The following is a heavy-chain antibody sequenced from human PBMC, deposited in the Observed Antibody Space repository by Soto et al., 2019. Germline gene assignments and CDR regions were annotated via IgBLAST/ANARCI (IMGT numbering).Heavy chain of an antibody. V-gene: IGHV1-18*01. Sequence: ASVKVSCKASGYTFSNYGFTWVRQAPGQGLEWMAWISSYNGNTNYAQNLQGRVTVTFDTHTNTVQMEMRSLRSDDTAVYYCARNFPPHALAYTPALWGQGSLVTVSS. CDR1: GYTFSNYG. D-gene: IGHD1-20*01. CDR2: ISSYNGNT. J-gene: IGHJ1*01. CDR3: ARNFPPHALAYTPAL.